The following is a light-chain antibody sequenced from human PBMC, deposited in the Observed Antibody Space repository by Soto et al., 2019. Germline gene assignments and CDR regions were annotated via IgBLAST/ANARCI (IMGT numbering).Light chain of an antibody. Sequence: ENVLTQSPGTVSLSPGERATLSCRTSQSVSSTHLAWYQQKPGQAPRLLIYGASSRATGIPDRFSGSGSGTDFTLTISGLEPEDFAVYYCQQYGSSPRTFGQGTKVDIK. CDR1: QSVSSTH. CDR2: GAS. CDR3: QQYGSSPRT. J-gene: IGKJ1*01. V-gene: IGKV3-20*01.